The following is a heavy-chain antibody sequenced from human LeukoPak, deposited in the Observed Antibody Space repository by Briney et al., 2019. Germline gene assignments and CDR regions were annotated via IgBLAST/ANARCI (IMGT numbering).Heavy chain of an antibody. CDR3: ARVRSIAAAGTGAFDI. D-gene: IGHD6-13*01. V-gene: IGHV1-18*01. CDR1: GYTFTSYG. J-gene: IGHJ3*02. CDR2: ISAYNGNT. Sequence: ASVKVSCEASGYTFTSYGISWVRQAPGQGLEWMGWISAYNGNTNYAQKLQGRVTMTTDTSTSTAYMELRSLRSDDTAVYYCARVRSIAAAGTGAFDIWGQGTMVTVSS.